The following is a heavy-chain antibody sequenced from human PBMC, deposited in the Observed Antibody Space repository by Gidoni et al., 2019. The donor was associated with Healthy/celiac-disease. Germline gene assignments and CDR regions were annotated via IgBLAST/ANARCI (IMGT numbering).Heavy chain of an antibody. D-gene: IGHD4-17*01. Sequence: EVQLVESGGGLVKPGGSLRLSCAASGFTFSSYSMNWVRQAPGKGLEWFSSISSSSSYIYYADSVKGRFTISRDNAKNSLYLQMNSLRAEDTAVYYCARDDYGDYAGWFDPWGQGTLVTVSS. V-gene: IGHV3-21*01. J-gene: IGHJ5*02. CDR2: ISSSSSYI. CDR1: GFTFSSYS. CDR3: ARDDYGDYAGWFDP.